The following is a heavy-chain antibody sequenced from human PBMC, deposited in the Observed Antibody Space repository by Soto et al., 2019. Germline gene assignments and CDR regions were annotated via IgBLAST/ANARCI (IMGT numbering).Heavy chain of an antibody. CDR3: ARCPRRGYSYGFDY. D-gene: IGHD5-18*01. V-gene: IGHV4-31*03. Sequence: SETLSLTCTVSGGSISSGGYYWSWIRQHPGKGLEWIGYIYYSGSTYYNPSLKSRVTISVDTSKNQLSLKLSSVTAADTAVYYCARCPRRGYSYGFDYWGQGTLVTVSS. CDR1: GGSISSGGYY. CDR2: IYYSGST. J-gene: IGHJ4*02.